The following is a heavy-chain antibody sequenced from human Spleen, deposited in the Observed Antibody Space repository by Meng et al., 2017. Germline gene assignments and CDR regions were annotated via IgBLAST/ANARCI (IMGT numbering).Heavy chain of an antibody. CDR3: AKAYGSGSYHPPDY. CDR1: GFRFSNYW. Sequence: GESLKISCTAFGFRFSNYWMHWVRQAPGKGLVWVARIHSDGSSASYADSVKGRFTISRDNAKNSLYLQMNSLRAEDTALYYCAKAYGSGSYHPPDYWGQGTLVTVSS. D-gene: IGHD3-10*01. V-gene: IGHV3-74*01. CDR2: IHSDGSSA. J-gene: IGHJ4*02.